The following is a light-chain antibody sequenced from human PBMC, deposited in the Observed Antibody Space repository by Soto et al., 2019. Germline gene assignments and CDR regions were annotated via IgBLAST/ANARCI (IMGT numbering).Light chain of an antibody. V-gene: IGLV2-8*01. J-gene: IGLJ1*01. CDR2: GGH. CDR3: CSDTDSRNYV. Sequence: QSVLTQPPSASGCPGQSVTISFTGTSSDGGGYNYVSWYQQHPGKAPKLIICGGHGRVSVVADRSAHPKSTNTLSVTSAGLKGEDGADYYCCSDTDSRNYVLGGRTKV. CDR1: SSDGGGYNY.